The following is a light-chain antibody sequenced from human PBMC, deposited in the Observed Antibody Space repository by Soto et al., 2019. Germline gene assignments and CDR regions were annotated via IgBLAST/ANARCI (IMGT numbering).Light chain of an antibody. V-gene: IGLV1-44*01. CDR1: SSNIGSNT. J-gene: IGLJ2*01. CDR3: AAWDDSLNGPV. Sequence: QSVLTQPPSASGTPGQRVTISCSGSSSNIGSNTVNWYQQLPGTAPKLLIYSNNQRPSGVPDRFSGSKSGTSASLAIRGLQSEDEADYYCAAWDDSLNGPVFGGGPKLTVL. CDR2: SNN.